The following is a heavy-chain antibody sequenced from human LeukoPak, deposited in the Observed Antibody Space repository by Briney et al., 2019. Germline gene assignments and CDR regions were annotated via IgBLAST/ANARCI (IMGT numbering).Heavy chain of an antibody. CDR2: ISGSGGST. D-gene: IGHD6-19*01. CDR3: AKASSGWTPYYFDY. J-gene: IGHJ4*02. CDR1: GFTFSSYA. V-gene: IGHV3-23*01. Sequence: GGSLTLSCAASGFTFSSYAMSWVRQAPGKGLEWVSAISGSGGSTYYADSVKGRFTISRDNSKNTLYLQMNSLRAEDTAAYYCAKASSGWTPYYFDYWGQGTLVTVSS.